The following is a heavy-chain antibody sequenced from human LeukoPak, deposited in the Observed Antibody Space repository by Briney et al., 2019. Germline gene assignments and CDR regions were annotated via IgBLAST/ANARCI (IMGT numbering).Heavy chain of an antibody. CDR1: GFTFSSYA. CDR3: AKDSARLARGEFDP. D-gene: IGHD3-10*01. J-gene: IGHJ5*02. V-gene: IGHV3-23*01. CDR2: ISGSGGST. Sequence: GGSLRLSCAASGFTFSSYAMSWVRQAPGKGLEWVSAISGSGGSTYYADSVKGRFTISRDNSKNTLYLQMNSLGAGDTAVYYCAKDSARLARGEFDPWGQGTLATVSS.